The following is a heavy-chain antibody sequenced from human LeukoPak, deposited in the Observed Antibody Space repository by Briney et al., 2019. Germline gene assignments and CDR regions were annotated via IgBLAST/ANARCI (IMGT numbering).Heavy chain of an antibody. CDR1: GFTFSSYW. Sequence: GGSLILSCAASGFTFSSYWMHWVRQAPGKGLVWVSRINSDGSSTSYADSVKGRFTISRDNSKNTLYLQMSSLRAEDTAVYYCVMDYYYGSGSDAFDIWGQGTMVTVSS. CDR2: INSDGSST. V-gene: IGHV3-74*01. J-gene: IGHJ3*02. D-gene: IGHD3-10*01. CDR3: VMDYYYGSGSDAFDI.